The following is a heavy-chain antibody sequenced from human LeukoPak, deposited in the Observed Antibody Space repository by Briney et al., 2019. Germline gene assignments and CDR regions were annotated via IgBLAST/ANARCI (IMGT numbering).Heavy chain of an antibody. D-gene: IGHD3-22*01. CDR2: ISGSGGST. CDR3: AKGRYYDSSGPNYFDY. CDR1: GFTFSDYD. V-gene: IGHV3-23*01. Sequence: GGSLRLSCAASGFTFSDYDMSWVRQAPGKGLEWVSAISGSGGSTYYADSVKGRFTISRDNSKNTLYLQMNSLRAEDTAVYYCAKGRYYDSSGPNYFDYWGQGSLVTVSS. J-gene: IGHJ4*02.